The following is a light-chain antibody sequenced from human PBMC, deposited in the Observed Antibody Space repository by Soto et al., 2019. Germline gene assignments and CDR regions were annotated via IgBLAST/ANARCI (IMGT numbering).Light chain of an antibody. CDR2: GAS. V-gene: IGKV3-20*01. J-gene: IGKJ2*01. CDR1: QSVSSSY. Sequence: EIVLPQSPGTLSLSPGERATLSCRASQSVSSSYLAWYQQKPGQAPRLLIYGASSRATGIPDRFSGSGSGTDFTVTISRLEPQDFAVFYCQQYGSSPNTFGEGTKLEIK. CDR3: QQYGSSPNT.